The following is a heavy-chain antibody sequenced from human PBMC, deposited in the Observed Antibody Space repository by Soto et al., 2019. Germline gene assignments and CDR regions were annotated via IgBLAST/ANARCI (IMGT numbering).Heavy chain of an antibody. Sequence: SETLSLTCAVSGGSFSGYYWSWIRQPPGKGLEWIGEINHSGSTNYNPSLKSRVTISVDTSKNQFSLKLSSVTAADTAVYYCARAKKYYYDSSGYYNWFDPWGQGTLVTVSS. J-gene: IGHJ5*02. CDR1: GGSFSGYY. CDR2: INHSGST. V-gene: IGHV4-34*01. D-gene: IGHD3-22*01. CDR3: ARAKKYYYDSSGYYNWFDP.